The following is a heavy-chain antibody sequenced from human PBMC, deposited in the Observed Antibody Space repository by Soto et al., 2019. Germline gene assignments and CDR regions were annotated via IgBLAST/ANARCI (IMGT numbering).Heavy chain of an antibody. V-gene: IGHV3-15*01. D-gene: IGHD6-19*01. CDR1: GFTFSNAW. CDR3: TTEKPYSSGWYSQDYYYYMDV. CDR2: IKSKTDGGTT. J-gene: IGHJ6*03. Sequence: EVQLVESGGGLVKPGGSLRLSCAASGFTFSNAWMSWVRQAPGKGLEWVGGIKSKTDGGTTDYAAPVKGRFTISRDDSKNTLYLQMNSLKTEDTAVYYCTTEKPYSSGWYSQDYYYYMDVWGKGTTVTVSS.